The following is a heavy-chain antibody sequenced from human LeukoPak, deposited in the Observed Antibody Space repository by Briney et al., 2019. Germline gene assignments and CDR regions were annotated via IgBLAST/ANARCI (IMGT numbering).Heavy chain of an antibody. D-gene: IGHD6-25*01. CDR2: IYYSGST. J-gene: IGHJ3*02. V-gene: IGHV4-59*01. CDR3: ARLSRLHAFDI. CDR1: GGSISSYY. Sequence: PSETLSLTCTVFGGSISSYYWSWIRQPPGKGLEWIGYIYYSGSTNYNPSLKSRVTISVDTSKNQFSLKLSSVTAADTAVYYCARLSRLHAFDIWGQGTMVTVSS.